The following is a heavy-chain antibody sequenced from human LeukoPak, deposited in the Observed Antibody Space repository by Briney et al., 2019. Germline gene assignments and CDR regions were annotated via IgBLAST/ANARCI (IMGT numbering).Heavy chain of an antibody. J-gene: IGHJ1*01. V-gene: IGHV3-74*01. Sequence: GGSLRLSCVASGFTFSSYSMNWVRQAPGKGLVWVSRIKSDGSTNYADSVKGRFTISRDNAKNTVSLQMNSLRAEDTGVYYCARAPSEIGGYYPEYFRHWGQGTLVTVSS. CDR1: GFTFSSYS. CDR2: IKSDGST. CDR3: ARAPSEIGGYYPEYFRH. D-gene: IGHD3-22*01.